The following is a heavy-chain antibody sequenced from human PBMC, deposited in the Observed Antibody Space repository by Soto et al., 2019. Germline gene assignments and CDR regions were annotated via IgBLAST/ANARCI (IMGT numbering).Heavy chain of an antibody. V-gene: IGHV3-7*01. CDR1: GFTFSSYW. CDR2: IKQDGSEK. CDR3: ARAVVYDYVWGSYRYPGAFDI. J-gene: IGHJ3*02. D-gene: IGHD3-16*02. Sequence: HLGGSLRLSCAASGFTFSSYWMSWVRQAPGKGLEWVANIKQDGSEKYYVDSVKGRFTIFRDNAKNSLYLQMNSLRAEDTAVYYCARAVVYDYVWGSYRYPGAFDIWGQGTMVTVSS.